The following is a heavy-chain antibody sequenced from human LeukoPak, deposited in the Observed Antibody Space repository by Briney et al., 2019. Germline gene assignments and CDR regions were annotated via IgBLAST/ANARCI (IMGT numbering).Heavy chain of an antibody. D-gene: IGHD2/OR15-2a*01. CDR3: ARGTFSSDSTAFDY. Sequence: GSVRVSCMGSGYTFTSYEINWVRQAHGEGVEWVGWMNPKRGNTGYAQKLEGRGTITRKTSIRTAYMEMSSVRYEETAVYYCARGTFSSDSTAFDYWGQGTLVTVSS. V-gene: IGHV1-8*01. J-gene: IGHJ4*02. CDR1: GYTFTSYE. CDR2: MNPKRGNT.